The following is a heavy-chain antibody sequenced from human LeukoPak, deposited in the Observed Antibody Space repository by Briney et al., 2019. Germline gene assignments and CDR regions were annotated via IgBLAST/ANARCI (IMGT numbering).Heavy chain of an antibody. V-gene: IGHV3-53*01. CDR2: MYAGGTT. CDR1: GXIVSRNF. J-gene: IGHJ5*02. Sequence: GGSVRLSCAASGXIVSRNFMSWVRQAPGKGLQWVAIMYAGGTTDYSDSVRGRFHISRDSSNNTLSLQINSLRAEDTAVYYCARGSGSGWPLDRWGQGALVTVSS. CDR3: ARGSGSGWPLDR. D-gene: IGHD6-19*01.